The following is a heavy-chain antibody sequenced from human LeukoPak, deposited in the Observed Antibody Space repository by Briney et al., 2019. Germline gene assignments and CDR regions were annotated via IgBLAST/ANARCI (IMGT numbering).Heavy chain of an antibody. CDR1: GGTFSSYA. CDR2: IIPIFGTA. CDR3: ARSSTSCYFCAFDI. V-gene: IGHV1-69*13. Sequence: ASVKVSCKASGGTFSSYAISWVRQAPGQGLEWMGGIIPIFGTANYAQKFQGRVTITADESTSTAYMELSSLRSEDTAVYYCARSSTSCYFCAFDIWGQGTMVTVSS. D-gene: IGHD2-2*01. J-gene: IGHJ3*02.